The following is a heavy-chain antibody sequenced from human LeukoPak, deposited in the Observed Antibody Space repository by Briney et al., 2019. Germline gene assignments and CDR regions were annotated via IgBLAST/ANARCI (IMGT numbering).Heavy chain of an antibody. D-gene: IGHD2-21*02. Sequence: PGGSVRLSCGASGFTFSNAWMTWVRQAPGKGLEWVGRIKSKTDGGTTDYAAPVKGRFTISRDDSKNTLYLQMNSLKTEDTAVYYCTREAVTANGYFDYWGQGTLVTVSS. V-gene: IGHV3-15*01. CDR1: GFTFSNAW. J-gene: IGHJ4*02. CDR3: TREAVTANGYFDY. CDR2: IKSKTDGGTT.